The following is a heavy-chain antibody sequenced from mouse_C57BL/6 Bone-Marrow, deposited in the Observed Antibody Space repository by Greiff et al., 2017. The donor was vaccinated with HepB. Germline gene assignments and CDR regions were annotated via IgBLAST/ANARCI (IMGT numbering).Heavy chain of an antibody. D-gene: IGHD1-1*01. CDR2: IDPSDSYT. V-gene: IGHV1-50*01. Sequence: QVQLQQPGAELVKPGASVKLSCKASGYTFTSYWMQWVKQRPGQGLEWIGEIDPSDSYTNYNQKFKGQATLTVDTSSSTAYMQLSSLTSEDSAVYYCARNHYYGSRTPYAMDYWGQGTSVTVSS. J-gene: IGHJ4*01. CDR3: ARNHYYGSRTPYAMDY. CDR1: GYTFTSYW.